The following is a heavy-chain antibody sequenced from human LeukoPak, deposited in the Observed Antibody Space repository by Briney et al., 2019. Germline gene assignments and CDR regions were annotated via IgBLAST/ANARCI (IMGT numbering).Heavy chain of an antibody. CDR1: GGSFSGYY. CDR2: INHSGST. CDR3: ARESYSSSSSGY. D-gene: IGHD6-6*01. Sequence: PSETLSLTCAVYGGSFSGYYWSWIRQPPGKGLEWIGEINHSGSTNYNPSLKSRVTTSVDTSKNQFSLKLSYVTAADTAVYYCARESYSSSSSGYWGQGTLVTVSS. V-gene: IGHV4-34*01. J-gene: IGHJ4*02.